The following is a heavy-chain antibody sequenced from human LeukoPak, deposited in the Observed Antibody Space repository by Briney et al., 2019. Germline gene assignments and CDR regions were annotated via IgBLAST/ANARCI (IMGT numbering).Heavy chain of an antibody. CDR2: INPSGGST. V-gene: IGHV1-46*03. J-gene: IGHJ4*02. CDR1: GYTFTSYY. CDR3: ARGRGYSSSWYDDCDY. D-gene: IGHD6-13*01. Sequence: ASVKVSCKASGYTFTSYYMHWVRQAPGQGLEWMGIINPSGGSTIYAQKFQGRVTMTRDTSTSTVYMELSSLRSEDTAVYYCARGRGYSSSWYDDCDYWGQGTLVTVSS.